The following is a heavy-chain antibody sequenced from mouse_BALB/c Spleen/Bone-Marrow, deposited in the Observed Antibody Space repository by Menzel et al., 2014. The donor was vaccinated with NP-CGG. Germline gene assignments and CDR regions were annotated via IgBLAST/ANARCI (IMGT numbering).Heavy chain of an antibody. CDR1: GFNIKDTY. CDR3: ARNYGYGKSFAY. D-gene: IGHD2-2*01. J-gene: IGHJ3*01. CDR2: IDPANGNT. V-gene: IGHV14-3*02. Sequence: VQLKQSGAELVKPGASVKLSCTASGFNIKDTYMHWVKQRPEQGLEWIGRIDPANGNTKYDPKFQGKATITADTSSNTAYLQLSSLTSEDTAVYYCARNYGYGKSFAYWAKGLWSLSLQ.